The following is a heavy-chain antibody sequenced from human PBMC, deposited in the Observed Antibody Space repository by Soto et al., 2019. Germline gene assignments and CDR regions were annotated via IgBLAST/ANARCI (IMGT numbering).Heavy chain of an antibody. Sequence: QVQLVQSGAEVKKPGSSVKVSCKASGGTFSSYTISWVRQAPGQGLEWMGRIIPILGIANYAQKFQGRVTITAEKSTSTAYMELSSLRSEDTAVYCCAGPYSSRSGGYYYYGMDVWGQGTTVTVSS. V-gene: IGHV1-69*02. J-gene: IGHJ6*02. CDR3: AGPYSSRSGGYYYYGMDV. CDR1: GGTFSSYT. D-gene: IGHD6-13*01. CDR2: IIPILGIA.